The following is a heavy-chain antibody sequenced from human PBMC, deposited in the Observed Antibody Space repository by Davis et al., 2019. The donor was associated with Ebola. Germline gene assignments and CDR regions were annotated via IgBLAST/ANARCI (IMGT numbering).Heavy chain of an antibody. CDR3: ARDRLVVVITTFPGGGYMDV. V-gene: IGHV1-46*01. Sequence: ASVKVSCKASGYTFTNYYMHWVRQAPGQGLEWMGIINPSGGRTSYALKFQGRVTMTRDTSTTTVYMELSSLRSEDTAVYFCARDRLVVVITTFPGGGYMDVWGKGTTVNVSS. CDR1: GYTFTNYY. D-gene: IGHD3-22*01. CDR2: INPSGGRT. J-gene: IGHJ6*04.